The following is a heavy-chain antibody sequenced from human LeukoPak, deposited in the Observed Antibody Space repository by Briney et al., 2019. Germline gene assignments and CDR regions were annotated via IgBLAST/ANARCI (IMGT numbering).Heavy chain of an antibody. D-gene: IGHD6-6*01. CDR3: ARDQVGIAARPVGSYYYYGMDV. V-gene: IGHV1-69*13. CDR1: GGTFSSYA. CDR2: IIPIFGTA. Sequence: XSVKVSFKASGGTFSSYAISWVRQAPGQGLEWMGGIIPIFGTANYAQKFQGRVTITADESTSTAYMELSSLRSEDTAVYYCARDQVGIAARPVGSYYYYGMDVWGQGTTVTVSS. J-gene: IGHJ6*02.